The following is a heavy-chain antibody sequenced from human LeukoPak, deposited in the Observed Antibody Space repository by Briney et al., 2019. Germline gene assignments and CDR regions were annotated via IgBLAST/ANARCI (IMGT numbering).Heavy chain of an antibody. V-gene: IGHV1-2*06. J-gene: IGHJ4*02. CDR2: IHPNNGDT. D-gene: IGHD1-26*01. CDR1: GYTLTDYY. Sequence: GASVKVSCKASGYTLTDYYIHWVRQAPGQGLEWMGLIHPNNGDTYFAQKFRGRVTMTRDTSISTTYMELNRLTSDDTAVYYCARDYSGSYTHWAQGTLVTISS. CDR3: ARDYSGSYTH.